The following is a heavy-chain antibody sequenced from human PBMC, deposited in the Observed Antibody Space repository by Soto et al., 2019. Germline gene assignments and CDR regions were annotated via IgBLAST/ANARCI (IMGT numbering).Heavy chain of an antibody. J-gene: IGHJ4*02. CDR2: LHYTGST. CDR1: GGSMKSSDYF. D-gene: IGHD2-15*01. V-gene: IGHV4-39*01. CDR3: VRLVVGAPRHADLDR. Sequence: QVHLQESGPRLVKPSETLSLTCTVTGGSMKSSDYFWGWVRQPPGKGLECIGNLHYTGSTHYNPSLKSRVFISAAFAKNQFSFSLTSVTAADTAVYYCVRLVVGAPRHADLDRWGQGTLVAVS.